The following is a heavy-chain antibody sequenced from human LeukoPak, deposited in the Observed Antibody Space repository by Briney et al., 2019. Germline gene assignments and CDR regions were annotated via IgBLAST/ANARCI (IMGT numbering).Heavy chain of an antibody. Sequence: GGSLRLSCAASGFTFSSYGMHWVRQAPGKGLEWVAVISYDGSNKYYADSVKGRFTISRDNSKNTLYLQMNSLRAEDTALYYCAKDAGVAVAGMFDYWGQGTLVTVSS. J-gene: IGHJ4*02. CDR1: GFTFSSYG. V-gene: IGHV3-30*18. CDR2: ISYDGSNK. CDR3: AKDAGVAVAGMFDY. D-gene: IGHD6-19*01.